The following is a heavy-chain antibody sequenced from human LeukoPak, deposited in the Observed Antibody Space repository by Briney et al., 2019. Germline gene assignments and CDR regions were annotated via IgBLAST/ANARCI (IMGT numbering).Heavy chain of an antibody. CDR1: GFTFSSYW. CDR2: IKQDGSEK. V-gene: IGHV3-7*01. CDR3: ASQLLRNYYYYYMDV. Sequence: PGGSLRLSCAASGFTFSSYWMSWVRQAPGKGLEWVANIKQDGSEKYYVDSVKGRFTISRDNSKNTLYLQMNSLRAEDTAVYYCASQLLRNYYYYYMDVWGKGTTVTISS. J-gene: IGHJ6*03. D-gene: IGHD2-2*01.